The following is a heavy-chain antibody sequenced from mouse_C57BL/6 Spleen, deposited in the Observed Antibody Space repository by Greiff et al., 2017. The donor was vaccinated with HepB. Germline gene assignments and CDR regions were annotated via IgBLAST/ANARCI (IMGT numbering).Heavy chain of an antibody. J-gene: IGHJ3*01. CDR1: GYTFTDYY. CDR2: IYPGSGNT. V-gene: IGHV1-76*01. Sequence: VQLQQSGAELVRPGASVKLSCKASGYTFTDYYINWVKQRPGQGLEWIARIYPGSGNTYYNEKFKGKATLTAEKSSSTAYMQLSSLTSEDSAVYCCARAGHFAWFAYWGQGTLVTVSA. CDR3: ARAGHFAWFAY. D-gene: IGHD3-1*01.